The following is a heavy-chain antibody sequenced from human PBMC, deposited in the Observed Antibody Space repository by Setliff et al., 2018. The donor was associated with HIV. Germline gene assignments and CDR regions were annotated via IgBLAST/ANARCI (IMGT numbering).Heavy chain of an antibody. CDR1: GGSISSGSYF. CDR3: ARDHGAYEGGFGE. V-gene: IGHV4-61*01. D-gene: IGHD4-17*01. J-gene: IGHJ6*02. CDR2: ISYSGDT. Sequence: SSETLSLTCTVSGGSISSGSYFLAWIRQPPGKGLEWIASISYSGDTNYNPSLMGRVTMSLDVSKNQFSLKLTSVTAADTAVYYCARDHGAYEGGFGEWGQGTTVTVSS.